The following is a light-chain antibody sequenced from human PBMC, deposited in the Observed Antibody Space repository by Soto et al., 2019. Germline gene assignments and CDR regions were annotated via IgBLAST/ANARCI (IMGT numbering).Light chain of an antibody. CDR3: QQYMSSVT. CDR1: QTVDSTF. V-gene: IGKV3-20*01. Sequence: EIVLTQSPGSLSLSPRERATLSCRASQTVDSTFFAWYQKKPGQAPRLLIYGASKRATDIPDRFSGSGSGTDFTLTISRLEPEDFAVSYCQQYMSSVTFGQGTKVEIK. CDR2: GAS. J-gene: IGKJ1*01.